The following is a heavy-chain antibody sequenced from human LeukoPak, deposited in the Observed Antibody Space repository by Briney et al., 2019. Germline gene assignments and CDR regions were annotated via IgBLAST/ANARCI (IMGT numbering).Heavy chain of an antibody. CDR2: IIPIFDTA. CDR1: GGTFSSYA. D-gene: IGHD2-2*02. V-gene: IGHV1-69*13. CDR3: ARDPYCSSTSCYTLFDP. Sequence: SVKVSCKASGGTFSSYAIRWVRQAPGQGLEWMGGIIPIFDTANYAQTFQGRVTITADESTSTAYMELSSLRSEDTAVYYCARDPYCSSTSCYTLFDPWGQGTLVTVSS. J-gene: IGHJ5*02.